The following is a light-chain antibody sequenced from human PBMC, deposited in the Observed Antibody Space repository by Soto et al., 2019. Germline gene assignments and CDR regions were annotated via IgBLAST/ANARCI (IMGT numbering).Light chain of an antibody. CDR3: LQHNNYPWA. J-gene: IGKJ1*01. CDR2: AAS. Sequence: DIQLTQSASSLSASVGDRVTITWRASQDSGKDLGWYQQRPGKAPKRLIYAASSLHSGVPSRFSGSGSGPEFNLTISSLHPEDFATYYCLQHNNYPWAFGQGTKEEIK. V-gene: IGKV1-17*01. CDR1: QDSGKD.